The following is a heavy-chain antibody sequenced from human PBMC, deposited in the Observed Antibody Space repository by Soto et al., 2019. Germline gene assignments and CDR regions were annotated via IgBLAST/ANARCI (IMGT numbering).Heavy chain of an antibody. J-gene: IGHJ4*02. V-gene: IGHV4-59*08. CDR3: ARRRIVSGYDLYYFDY. Sequence: QVQLQESGPGLVKPSETLSLTCTVSGGSISSYYWSWIRQPPGKGLEWIGYIYYSGSTNYNPSLKSRVTISVNTSKNQFSLKLSSVTAADTAVYYCARRRIVSGYDLYYFDYWRQGTLVTVSS. D-gene: IGHD5-12*01. CDR1: GGSISSYY. CDR2: IYYSGST.